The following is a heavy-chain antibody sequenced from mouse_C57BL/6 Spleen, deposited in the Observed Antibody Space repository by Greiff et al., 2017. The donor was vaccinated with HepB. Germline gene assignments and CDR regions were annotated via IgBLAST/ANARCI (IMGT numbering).Heavy chain of an antibody. D-gene: IGHD2-3*01. CDR2: IHPNSGST. CDR3: ALAYDGYAAWFAY. J-gene: IGHJ3*01. CDR1: GYTFTSYW. V-gene: IGHV1-64*01. Sequence: QVQLQQPGAELVKPGASVKLSCKASGYTFTSYWMHWVKQRPGQGLEWIGMIHPNSGSTNYNEKFKSKATLTVDKSSSTAYMQLSSLTSEDSAVYYCALAYDGYAAWFAYWGQGTLVTVSA.